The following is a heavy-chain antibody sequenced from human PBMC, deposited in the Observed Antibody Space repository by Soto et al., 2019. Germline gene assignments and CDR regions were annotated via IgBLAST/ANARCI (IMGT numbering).Heavy chain of an antibody. V-gene: IGHV4-31*03. CDR2: IYYSGST. J-gene: IGHJ4*02. CDR3: ARVPLQSGIDS. Sequence: SETLSLTCTVSGDSISSGGSYWSWIRQHPGKGLEWIGYIYYSGSTYYNPSLGSRFTISVDTPKNEFSLKLTSVTTADTAVYYCARVPLQSGIDSWGQGTLVTVSS. D-gene: IGHD1-26*01. CDR1: GDSISSGGSY.